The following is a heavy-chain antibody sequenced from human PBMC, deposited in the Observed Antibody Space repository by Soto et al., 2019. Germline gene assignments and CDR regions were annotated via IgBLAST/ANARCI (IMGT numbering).Heavy chain of an antibody. CDR1: GFSLSTSGVG. D-gene: IGHD5-18*01. V-gene: IGHV2-5*01. CDR3: AHRLFFGPTAMVFEAFDY. J-gene: IGHJ4*02. Sequence: GSGPTLVNPTQTLTLTCTFSGFSLSTSGVGVGWIRQPPGKALEWLALIYWNDDKRYSPSLKSRLTITTDTSKTPVALTMTNMDPVDTATYYCAHRLFFGPTAMVFEAFDYWGQGTLVTVSS. CDR2: IYWNDDK.